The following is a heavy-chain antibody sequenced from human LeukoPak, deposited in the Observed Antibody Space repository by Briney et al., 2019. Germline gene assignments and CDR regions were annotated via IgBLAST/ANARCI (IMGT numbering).Heavy chain of an antibody. J-gene: IGHJ4*02. CDR2: IYYSGST. CDR3: AGRRGYSYGPGHLDY. CDR1: GGSISSYY. V-gene: IGHV4-59*01. Sequence: SETLSLTFTVSGGSISSYYWSWIRQPPGKGLEWIGYIYYSGSTNYNPSLKSRVTISVDTSKNQFSLKLSSVTAADTAVYDCAGRRGYSYGPGHLDYCGQGTLVTVSS. D-gene: IGHD5-18*01.